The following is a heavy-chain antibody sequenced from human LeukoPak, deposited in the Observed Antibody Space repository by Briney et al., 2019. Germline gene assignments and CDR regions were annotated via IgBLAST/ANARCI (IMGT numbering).Heavy chain of an antibody. CDR3: ARSVIPGRWYFDL. CDR2: ISTDAYYK. D-gene: IGHD2-21*01. CDR1: GFTFSNSA. V-gene: IGHV3-30*09. Sequence: GGSLRLSCAASGFTFSNSAMSWVRQAPGKGLEWVAAISTDAYYKYHGDSVRGRFAISRDNYMNSLYLQLNGLRAEDTAVYYCARSVIPGRWYFDLWGRGTLVTVSS. J-gene: IGHJ2*01.